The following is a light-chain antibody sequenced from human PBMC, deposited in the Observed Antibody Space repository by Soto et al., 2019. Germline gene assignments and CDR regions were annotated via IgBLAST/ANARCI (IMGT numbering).Light chain of an antibody. CDR1: GSNFENKA. J-gene: IGLJ3*02. V-gene: IGLV1-36*01. CDR2: YVD. CDR3: AAWDDSVHGWV. Sequence: QSVLTQPPSVSEAPGRGATIPVSGGGSNFENKAVNWYKQLPGKAPKLLFYYVDMLSSGVSDRFSGSKSGTSASLAISGLQSEDEADYYCAAWDDSVHGWVFGGGTKLTVL.